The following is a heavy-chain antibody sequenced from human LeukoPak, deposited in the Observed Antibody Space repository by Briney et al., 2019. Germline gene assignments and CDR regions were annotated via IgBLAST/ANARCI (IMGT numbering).Heavy chain of an antibody. CDR2: IYYHGST. Sequence: PSETLSLTCTLSGEPISGYSNSKWSWIRQPTGKGLEWIGYIYYHGSTNYNPSLKSRVTFSVDTSKNQFSLKLTSVTAADTAVYYCAREYSAFDYWGQGTLVTVSS. CDR1: GEPISGYSNSK. CDR3: AREYSAFDY. J-gene: IGHJ4*02. D-gene: IGHD6-13*01. V-gene: IGHV4-61*01.